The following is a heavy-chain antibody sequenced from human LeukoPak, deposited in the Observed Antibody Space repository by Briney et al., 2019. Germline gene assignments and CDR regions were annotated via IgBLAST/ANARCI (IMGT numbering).Heavy chain of an antibody. CDR3: ARLKGVYCSSTSCPLGD. J-gene: IGHJ4*02. CDR2: IYPGDSDT. Sequence: GESLKISCKGSGYSFTSYWIGWVRQMPGKGPEWMGIIYPGDSDTRYSPSFQGQVTISADKSISTAYLQWSSLKASDTAMYYCARLKGVYCSSTSCPLGDWGQGTLVTVSS. V-gene: IGHV5-51*01. D-gene: IGHD2-2*01. CDR1: GYSFTSYW.